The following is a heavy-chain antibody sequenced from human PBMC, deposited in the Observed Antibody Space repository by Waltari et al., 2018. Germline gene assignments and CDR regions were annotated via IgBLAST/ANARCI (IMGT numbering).Heavy chain of an antibody. J-gene: IGHJ4*02. CDR2: ISSSSSYI. V-gene: IGHV3-21*01. D-gene: IGHD5-18*01. Sequence: EVQLVESGGGLVKPGGSLRLSCAASGFTFSSYTMNWVRQAPGKGLEWVSSISSSSSYIYYADSVKGRFTISRDNAKNSLYLQMNSLRAEDTAVYYCARGPAMGNFDYWGQGTLVTVSS. CDR3: ARGPAMGNFDY. CDR1: GFTFSSYT.